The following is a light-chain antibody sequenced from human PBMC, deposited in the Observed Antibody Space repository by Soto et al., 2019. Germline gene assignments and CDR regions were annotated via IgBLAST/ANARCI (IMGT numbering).Light chain of an antibody. CDR2: ANS. V-gene: IGLV1-40*01. J-gene: IGLJ3*02. CDR1: SSNIGAGYD. Sequence: QPVLTQPPSVSGAPGQRVTISCTGSSSNIGAGYDVHWYQQLPETAPKLLMYANSNRPSGVPDRFSGSKSGTSASLAITGLQAQDEADFNCQSSDSSLSAWVFGGGTKLTVL. CDR3: QSSDSSLSAWV.